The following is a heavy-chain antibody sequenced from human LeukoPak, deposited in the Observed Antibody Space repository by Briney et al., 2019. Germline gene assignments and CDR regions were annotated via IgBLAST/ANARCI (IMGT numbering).Heavy chain of an antibody. Sequence: SETLSLTCTVSGGSISSYYWSWIRQPPGKGLEWIGYIYYSGSNNYNPSLKSRVTISVDTSRNQFSLKLSSVTAADTAAYYCARGGTVRNGMDVWGQGTTVTVSS. V-gene: IGHV4-59*01. D-gene: IGHD1-26*01. CDR1: GGSISSYY. CDR2: IYYSGSN. CDR3: ARGGTVRNGMDV. J-gene: IGHJ6*02.